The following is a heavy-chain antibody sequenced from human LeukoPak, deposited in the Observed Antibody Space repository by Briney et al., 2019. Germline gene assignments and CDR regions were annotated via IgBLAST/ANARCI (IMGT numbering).Heavy chain of an antibody. Sequence: GRYLRLSCAASGFTLDHYAMHWVRQAPGKGLEWVSRISWNSGSIGYADSVKRRLPIPSDNAKTPLYLQMNSLRAEDMALYYCSKDVGGELPGYYFDYWGQGTLVTVSS. D-gene: IGHD1-26*01. CDR2: ISWNSGSI. CDR1: GFTLDHYA. CDR3: SKDVGGELPGYYFDY. V-gene: IGHV3-9*03. J-gene: IGHJ4*02.